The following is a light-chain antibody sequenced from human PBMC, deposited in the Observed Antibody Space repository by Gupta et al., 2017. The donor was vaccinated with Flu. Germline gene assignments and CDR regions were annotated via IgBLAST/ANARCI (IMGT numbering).Light chain of an antibody. V-gene: IGLV2-11*01. J-gene: IGLJ1*01. CDR1: SSDVGGYHY. Sequence: QSALTPPRSVSASPGQSVTISCTGTSSDVGGYHYVSWYQQSQAKPPKLMIYDLSKRPPGVPDRFSGSKSGNTASLTISGLQAEDEADYYCCSFASTYTYVFGGGTKVTVL. CDR2: DLS. CDR3: CSFASTYTYV.